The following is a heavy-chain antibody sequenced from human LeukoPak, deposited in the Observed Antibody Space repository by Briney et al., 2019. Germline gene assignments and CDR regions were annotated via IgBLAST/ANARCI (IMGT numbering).Heavy chain of an antibody. CDR3: AKSHSVAVAGTYSTYDFDC. D-gene: IGHD6-19*01. CDR2: IIGSGGST. V-gene: IGHV3-23*01. Sequence: GGSLRLSCAASGFTFSSYAISWVRQAPGRGLEWVSSIIGSGGSTYYADSVKGRFTISRDKSSNTLYLQMSSLRAEDTAVYYCAKSHSVAVAGTYSTYDFDCWGQGTLVTVSS. J-gene: IGHJ4*02. CDR1: GFTFSSYA.